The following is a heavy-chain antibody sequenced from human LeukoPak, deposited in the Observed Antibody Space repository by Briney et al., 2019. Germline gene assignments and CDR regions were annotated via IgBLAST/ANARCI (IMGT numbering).Heavy chain of an antibody. Sequence: GGSLRLSCAASGFIFDDYAMHWVRQAPGKGLEWVSGINWNSGTIGYADSVKGRFTISRDNAKNSLYLQMNSLRADDMAFYYCARDRFRYCSGAYCSHFEFWGQGTLVSVSS. D-gene: IGHD2-15*01. CDR1: GFIFDDYA. CDR3: ARDRFRYCSGAYCSHFEF. V-gene: IGHV3-9*03. J-gene: IGHJ4*02. CDR2: INWNSGTI.